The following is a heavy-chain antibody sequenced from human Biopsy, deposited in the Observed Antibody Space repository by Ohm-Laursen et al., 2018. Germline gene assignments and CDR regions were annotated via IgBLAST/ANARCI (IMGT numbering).Heavy chain of an antibody. D-gene: IGHD6-19*01. Sequence: VASVKVSCKSSGYTFTDYYMHWVRQAPGQGLEWMGWINPNSGGTNYAQKFQGRVTMTRDTSISTAYMDLSGLRSDDTAVYYCTRDRGITVAGTLGFNFDYWGQGTLVTVSS. V-gene: IGHV1-2*02. J-gene: IGHJ4*02. CDR1: GYTFTDYY. CDR2: INPNSGGT. CDR3: TRDRGITVAGTLGFNFDY.